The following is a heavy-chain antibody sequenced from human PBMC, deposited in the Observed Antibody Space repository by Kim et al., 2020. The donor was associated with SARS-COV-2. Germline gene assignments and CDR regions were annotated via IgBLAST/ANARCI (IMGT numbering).Heavy chain of an antibody. J-gene: IGHJ4*02. D-gene: IGHD3-22*01. CDR3: AKTTGYYCDFDY. Sequence: SETLSLTCTVSGDSISSSSYYWGWIRQPPGRGLEWIATIYYSGSTYYNPSLKSRLTISKDTSKNQFSLKLTSVTAADTAVYYCAKTTGYYCDFDYWGQGTLVTVSS. CDR2: IYYSGST. CDR1: GDSISSSSYY. V-gene: IGHV4-39*01.